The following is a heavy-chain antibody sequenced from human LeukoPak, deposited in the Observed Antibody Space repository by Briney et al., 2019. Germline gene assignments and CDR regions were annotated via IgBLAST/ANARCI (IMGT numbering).Heavy chain of an antibody. D-gene: IGHD6-19*01. CDR2: IIPIFGTA. CDR3: ARDAIAVAATFYYYYMDV. Sequence: GASVKVSCKASGGTFSSYAISWVRQAPGQGLEWMGGIIPIFGTANYAQKLQGRVTITADESTSTAYMELSSLRSEDTAVYYCARDAIAVAATFYYYYMDVWGKGTTVTVSS. J-gene: IGHJ6*03. CDR1: GGTFSSYA. V-gene: IGHV1-69*13.